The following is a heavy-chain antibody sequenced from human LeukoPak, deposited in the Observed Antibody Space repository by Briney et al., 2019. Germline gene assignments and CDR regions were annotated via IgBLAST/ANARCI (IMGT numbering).Heavy chain of an antibody. CDR2: ISYDGSNK. V-gene: IGHV3-30*03. CDR1: GFTFSSYG. J-gene: IGHJ3*02. D-gene: IGHD4-23*01. CDR3: ARFTVAWDDAFDI. Sequence: GGSLRLSCAASGFTFSSYGMHWVRQAPGKGLEWVAVISYDGSNKYYADSVKGRFTISRDNSKNTLYLQMNSLRAEDTAVYYCARFTVAWDDAFDIWGQGTMVTVSS.